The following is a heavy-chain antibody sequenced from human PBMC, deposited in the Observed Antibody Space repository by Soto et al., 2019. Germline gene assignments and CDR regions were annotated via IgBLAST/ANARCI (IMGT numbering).Heavy chain of an antibody. Sequence: LRLSCVASGFVFKDSSIHWVRQASGKGLEWVGRIRDRAYNYATAYTASVKGRFTISRDDSTNTAYLQMNSLRTEDTAIYYCTRLISAAQDYWGRGTLVTVSS. V-gene: IGHV3-73*01. D-gene: IGHD3-10*01. J-gene: IGHJ4*02. CDR3: TRLISAAQDY. CDR2: IRDRAYNYAT. CDR1: GFVFKDSS.